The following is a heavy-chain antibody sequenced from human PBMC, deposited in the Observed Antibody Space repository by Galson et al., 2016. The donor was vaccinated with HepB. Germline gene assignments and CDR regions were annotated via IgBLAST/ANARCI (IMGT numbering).Heavy chain of an antibody. Sequence: PALVKPTQTLTLTCTFSGFSLSTSAVGVGWIRQAPGKAPEWLAFIYWDDNEHYSPSLESRLTITKDTSKNQVVLTMTNKDPVDTGTYYCARGSGWLLDRWGQGTLVTVSS. D-gene: IGHD6-19*01. CDR1: GFSLSTSAVG. V-gene: IGHV2-5*02. J-gene: IGHJ5*02. CDR3: ARGSGWLLDR. CDR2: IYWDDNE.